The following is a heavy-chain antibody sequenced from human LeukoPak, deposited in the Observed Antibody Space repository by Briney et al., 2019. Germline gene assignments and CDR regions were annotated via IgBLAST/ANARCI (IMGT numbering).Heavy chain of an antibody. D-gene: IGHD3-3*01. CDR2: ISTSSSDI. V-gene: IGHV3-21*01. Sequence: PGGSLRLSCAASGFTFSSYSMNWVRQAPGKGPEWVPTISTSSSDIYYADSVKGRFTISRDNAKNSLYLQMNSLRAEDTAVYYCARGQDYDFWSGFSGHLDYWGQGTLVTVSS. J-gene: IGHJ4*02. CDR1: GFTFSSYS. CDR3: ARGQDYDFWSGFSGHLDY.